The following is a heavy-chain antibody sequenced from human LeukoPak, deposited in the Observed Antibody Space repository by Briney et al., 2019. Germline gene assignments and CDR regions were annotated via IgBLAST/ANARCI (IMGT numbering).Heavy chain of an antibody. CDR3: ARDRSDFKYYYYYYMDV. Sequence: ASVKVSCKTSGYTFTNYGINWVRQAPGQGLEWMGWINTNTGNPTYAQGFTGRFVFSLDTSVSTAYLQISSLKAEDTAVYYCARDRSDFKYYYYYYMDVWGKGTTVTVSS. CDR2: INTNTGNP. J-gene: IGHJ6*03. V-gene: IGHV7-4-1*02. CDR1: GYTFTNYG. D-gene: IGHD2-21*02.